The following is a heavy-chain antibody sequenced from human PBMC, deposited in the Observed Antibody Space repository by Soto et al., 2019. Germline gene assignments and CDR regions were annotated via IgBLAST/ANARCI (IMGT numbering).Heavy chain of an antibody. CDR3: ANVHDYDGYYYYGMDV. J-gene: IGHJ6*02. Sequence: GGSLRLSCAASGFTFSTYAMSWVRQAPGKGLEWVSSIRNSGTTTYYADSVKGRFTISRDNSKNTLFLQMNSLRAEDTAVFYCANVHDYDGYYYYGMDVWGQGTTVTVSS. V-gene: IGHV3-23*01. CDR2: IRNSGTTT. D-gene: IGHD4-17*01. CDR1: GFTFSTYA.